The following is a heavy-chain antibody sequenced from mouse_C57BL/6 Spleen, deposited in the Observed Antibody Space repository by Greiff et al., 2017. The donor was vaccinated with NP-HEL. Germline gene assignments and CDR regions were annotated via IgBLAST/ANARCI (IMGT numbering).Heavy chain of an antibody. D-gene: IGHD2-3*01. CDR1: GFNIKNTY. Sequence: EVMLVESVAELVRPGASVKLSCTASGFNIKNTYMHWVKQRPEQGLEWIGRIDPANGNTKYAPKFQGKATITADTSSNTAYLQLSSLTSEDTAIYYCARDGYYEGYAMDYWGQGTSVTVSS. CDR3: ARDGYYEGYAMDY. CDR2: IDPANGNT. J-gene: IGHJ4*01. V-gene: IGHV14-3*01.